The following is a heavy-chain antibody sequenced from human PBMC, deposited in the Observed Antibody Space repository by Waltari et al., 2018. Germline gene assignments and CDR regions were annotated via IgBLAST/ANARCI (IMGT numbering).Heavy chain of an antibody. J-gene: IGHJ4*02. D-gene: IGHD3-16*01. V-gene: IGHV5-51*01. CDR2: IYPGDSDT. Sequence: EVQLVQSGAEVKKPGEPPKISSKGLGSSFTSYWIGWVRQMPGKGLEWMGIIYPGDSDTRYSPSFQGQVTISADKSISTAYLQWSSLKASDTAMYYCARHRDDLGGHFDYWGQGTLVTVSS. CDR1: GSSFTSYW. CDR3: ARHRDDLGGHFDY.